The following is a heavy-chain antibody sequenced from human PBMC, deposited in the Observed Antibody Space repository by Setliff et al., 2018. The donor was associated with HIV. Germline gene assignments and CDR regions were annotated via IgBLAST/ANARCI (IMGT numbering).Heavy chain of an antibody. CDR1: GGSISSRTYY. CDR2: IYYSGTT. V-gene: IGHV4-39*07. CDR3: ARAYFGSGIYY. D-gene: IGHD3-10*01. J-gene: IGHJ4*02. Sequence: PSETLSLTCTVSGGSISSRTYYWGCIRQPPGKGLEWIGSIYYSGTTYYNPSLKSRVTISVDTSKNQFSLKLYSVTAADTAVYYCARAYFGSGIYYWGQGTLVTVSS.